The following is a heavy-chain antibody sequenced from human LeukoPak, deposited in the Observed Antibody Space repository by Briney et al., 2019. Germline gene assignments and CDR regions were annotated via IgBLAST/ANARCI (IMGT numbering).Heavy chain of an antibody. D-gene: IGHD3-9*01. CDR2: IYYSGST. J-gene: IGHJ5*02. V-gene: IGHV4-31*03. CDR3: ARGLRYFDWLKTANWFDP. Sequence: SETLSLTCTVSGGSISSGGYYWSWIRQHPGKGLEWIGYIYYSGSTYYNLSLKSRVTISVDTSKNQFSLKLSSVTAADTAVYYCARGLRYFDWLKTANWFDPWGQGTLVTVSS. CDR1: GGSISSGGYY.